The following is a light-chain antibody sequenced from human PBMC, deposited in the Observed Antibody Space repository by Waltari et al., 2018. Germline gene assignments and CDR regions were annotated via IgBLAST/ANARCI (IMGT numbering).Light chain of an antibody. V-gene: IGKV2-28*01. CDR1: QSLLHSNGYNY. CDR3: MQALQTPYT. Sequence: DIVMTQSPLSLPVTPGEPASISCRSSQSLLHSNGYNYLVWYLQKPGQSPQLLIYLGSNRASGVPDRFSGSGSGTDFTLKISRVEAEDVGVYYCMQALQTPYTFGQGTQLQIK. CDR2: LGS. J-gene: IGKJ2*01.